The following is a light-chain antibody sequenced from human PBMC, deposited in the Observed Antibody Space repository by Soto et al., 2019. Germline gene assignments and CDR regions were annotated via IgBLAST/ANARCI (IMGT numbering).Light chain of an antibody. CDR2: GTS. CDR3: QQYASSPWT. V-gene: IGKV3-20*01. CDR1: QIVSSRY. J-gene: IGKJ1*01. Sequence: EIVLTQSPDTLSLSPGERATLSCRASQIVSSRYFAWYQQKPGQAPRLLIYGTSSRATGIPDRFSGNGSGTDFTLTISRLETEDFAVYYCQQYASSPWTFGQGTKVEIK.